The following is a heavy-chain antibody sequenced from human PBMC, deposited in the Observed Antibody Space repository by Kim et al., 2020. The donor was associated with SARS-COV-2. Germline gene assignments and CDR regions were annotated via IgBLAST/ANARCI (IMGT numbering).Heavy chain of an antibody. J-gene: IGHJ4*02. D-gene: IGHD2-15*01. Sequence: YAQKFQGRVTMTRYTSTTTVYMELNSLRSEDTAFYYCARRDCSGSSCNYDNWGQGTLVTVSS. V-gene: IGHV1-46*01. CDR3: ARRDCSGSSCNYDN.